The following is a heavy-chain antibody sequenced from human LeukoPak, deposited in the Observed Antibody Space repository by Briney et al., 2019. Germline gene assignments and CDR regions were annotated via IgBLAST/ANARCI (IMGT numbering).Heavy chain of an antibody. CDR1: GGSSGSSGYY. V-gene: IGHV4-39*01. J-gene: IGHJ4*02. D-gene: IGHD5-24*01. CDR2: IYYSGST. Sequence: SDTPSLTSTVSGGSSGSSGYYWGWIRQPPGKGLEWIGSIYYSGSTYYNPSLKSRVTISVDTSKNQFSLKLSSVTAADTAVYYCARSQRYYFDYWGQGTLVTVSS. CDR3: ARSQRYYFDY.